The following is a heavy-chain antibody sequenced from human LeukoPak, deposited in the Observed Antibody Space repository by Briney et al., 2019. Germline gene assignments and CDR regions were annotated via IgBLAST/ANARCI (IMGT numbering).Heavy chain of an antibody. Sequence: RGSLRLSCAASGFTFSGSTMHWVRQASGKGLEWVGRIRSKANNYATAYATSVKGRFTLPRDDSKNTAYLQMNSLKTEDTAVYYCIRGAASGSYYGFDVWGQGATVTVSS. D-gene: IGHD1-26*01. CDR3: IRGAASGSYYGFDV. V-gene: IGHV3-73*01. J-gene: IGHJ6*02. CDR2: IRSKANNYAT. CDR1: GFTFSGST.